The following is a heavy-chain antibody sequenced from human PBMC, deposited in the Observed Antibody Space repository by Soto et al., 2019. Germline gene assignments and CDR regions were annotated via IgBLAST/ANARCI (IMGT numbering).Heavy chain of an antibody. Sequence: SETLSLTCAVSGASISSGGYSWSWIRQPPGRGLEWIGYVFHSETTYYNPSLKSRVTMSVDSSKNQFSLKLTSVTAADTAVCYCARGGQQFLDYWGQGTLVTVSS. V-gene: IGHV4-30-2*01. D-gene: IGHD4-4*01. CDR2: VFHSETT. CDR3: ARGGQQFLDY. J-gene: IGHJ4*02. CDR1: GASISSGGYS.